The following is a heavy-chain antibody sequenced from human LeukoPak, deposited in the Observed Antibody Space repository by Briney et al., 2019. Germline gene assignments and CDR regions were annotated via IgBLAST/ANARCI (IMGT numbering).Heavy chain of an antibody. V-gene: IGHV4-39*01. D-gene: IGHD3-3*01. CDR3: ARQELRFLEWLRYLDY. CDR1: GGSISSSSYY. J-gene: IGHJ4*02. CDR2: IYYSGST. Sequence: SETLSLTCTVSGGSISSSSYYWGWIRQPPGKGLEWIGSIYYSGSTYYNPSLKSRVTISVDTSKNQFSLKLSSVTAADTAVYYCARQELRFLEWLRYLDYWGQGTLVTVSS.